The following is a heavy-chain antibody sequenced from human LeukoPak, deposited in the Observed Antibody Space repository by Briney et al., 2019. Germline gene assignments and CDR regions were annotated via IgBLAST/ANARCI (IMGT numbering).Heavy chain of an antibody. Sequence: ASVKVSCKTSGYTFSSYYMHWVRQAPGQGLEWMGIINPSGGSTSCSQKFQGRVTMTRDMSTSTVYMDLSSLRSDDTAVYYCVREMVRGVYAYWGQGTLVTVSS. J-gene: IGHJ4*02. D-gene: IGHD3-10*01. V-gene: IGHV1-46*01. CDR1: GYTFSSYY. CDR2: INPSGGST. CDR3: VREMVRGVYAY.